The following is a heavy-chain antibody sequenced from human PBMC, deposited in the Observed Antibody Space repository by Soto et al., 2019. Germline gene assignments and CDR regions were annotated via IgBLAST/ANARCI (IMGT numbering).Heavy chain of an antibody. CDR3: ARATGYCSGGSCYNYFDY. J-gene: IGHJ4*02. CDR2: IIPIFGTA. V-gene: IGHV1-69*01. D-gene: IGHD2-15*01. CDR1: GGTFSSYA. Sequence: QVQLVQSGAEVKKPGSSVKVSCKASGGTFSSYAISWVRQAPGQGLEWMGGIIPIFGTANYAQKFQGRVTITADESTSTAYMELSSLRSEDTAVYYCARATGYCSGGSCYNYFDYWGQGILVTVSS.